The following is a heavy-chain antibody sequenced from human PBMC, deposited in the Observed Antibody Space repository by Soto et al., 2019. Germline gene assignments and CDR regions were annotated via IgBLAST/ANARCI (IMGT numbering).Heavy chain of an antibody. J-gene: IGHJ6*02. D-gene: IGHD6-6*01. CDR2: IYYSGST. Sequence: ETLSLTCTVSGGSISSYYWSWIRQPPGKGLEWIGYIYYSGSTNYNPSLRSRVTISVDTSKNQFSLKLSSVTAADTAVYYCARVSAARWDYYYGMDVWGQGTTVTVSS. CDR3: ARVSAARWDYYYGMDV. CDR1: GGSISSYY. V-gene: IGHV4-59*01.